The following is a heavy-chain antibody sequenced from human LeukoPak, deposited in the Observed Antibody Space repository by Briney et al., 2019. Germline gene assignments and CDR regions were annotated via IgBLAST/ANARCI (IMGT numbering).Heavy chain of an antibody. Sequence: ASVKVSCKASGYTFTGYYMHWVRQAPGQGLEWMGWINPNSGGTNYAQKFQGRVTMTRDTSISTAYMELSRLRSDDTAVYYCARGAVTWIRREKLNWFDPWGQGTLVTVSS. CDR3: ARGAVTWIRREKLNWFDP. CDR1: GYTFTGYY. D-gene: IGHD5-18*01. V-gene: IGHV1-2*02. CDR2: INPNSGGT. J-gene: IGHJ5*02.